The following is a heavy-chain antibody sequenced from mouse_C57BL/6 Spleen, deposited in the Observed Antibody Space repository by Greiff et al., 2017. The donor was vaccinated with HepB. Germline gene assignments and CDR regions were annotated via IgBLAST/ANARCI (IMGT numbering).Heavy chain of an antibody. D-gene: IGHD1-1*01. CDR2: IDPETGGT. CDR1: GYTFTDYE. V-gene: IGHV1-15*01. CDR3: TRPRITAEDY. Sequence: VQLQQSGAELVRPGASVTLSCKASGYTFTDYEMHWVKQTPVHGLEWIGAIDPETGGTAYTQKFKGKAILTADKSSSTAYMKLRSLTSEDTAVYYCTRPRITAEDYWGQGTTLTVSS. J-gene: IGHJ2*01.